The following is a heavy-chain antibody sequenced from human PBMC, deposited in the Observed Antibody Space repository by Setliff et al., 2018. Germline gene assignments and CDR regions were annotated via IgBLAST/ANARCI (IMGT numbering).Heavy chain of an antibody. D-gene: IGHD7-27*01. Sequence: GVLRLSCTASGFTFSMYWMSWVRQAPGKGLEWVANIKQDGSEKYYVDSVKGRFTISRDNVKNSLFLQMNSLRAEDTAVYYCVRDLHWGFDYWGLGTLVTVSS. CDR1: GFTFSMYW. CDR3: VRDLHWGFDY. V-gene: IGHV3-7*01. CDR2: IKQDGSEK. J-gene: IGHJ4*02.